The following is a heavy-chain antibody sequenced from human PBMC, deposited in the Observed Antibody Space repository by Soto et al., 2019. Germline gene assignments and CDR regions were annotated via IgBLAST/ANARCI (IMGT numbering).Heavy chain of an antibody. Sequence: PGGSLRLSCAASGFTFSSYAMHWVRQAPGKGLEWVANINEDGSENYFVDSAKGRFTISRDNAKNSLYLQMSSLRAEDTAVYYCARDLFDYWGQGTLVTVSS. J-gene: IGHJ4*02. CDR2: INEDGSEN. CDR3: ARDLFDY. CDR1: GFTFSSYA. V-gene: IGHV3-7*01.